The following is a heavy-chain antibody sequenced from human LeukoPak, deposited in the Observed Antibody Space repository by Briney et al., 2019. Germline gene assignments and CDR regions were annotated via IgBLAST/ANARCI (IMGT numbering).Heavy chain of an antibody. D-gene: IGHD2-2*01. CDR1: GFTFSSYA. V-gene: IGHV3-30-3*01. CDR2: ISYDGSNT. Sequence: PGGSLRLSCAASGFTFSSYAMHWVRQAPGKGLEWVAAISYDGSNTYYADSVKGRFTISRDNSKNTLYLQMNSLRAEDTAVYYCAKGEGGIVVVPAAPQFDYWGQGTLVTVSS. CDR3: AKGEGGIVVVPAAPQFDY. J-gene: IGHJ4*02.